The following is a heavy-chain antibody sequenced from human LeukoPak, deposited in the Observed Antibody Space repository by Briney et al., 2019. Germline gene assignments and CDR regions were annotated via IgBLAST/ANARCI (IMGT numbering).Heavy chain of an antibody. CDR2: IIPILGIA. CDR3: ARDQAGYDAFDI. CDR1: GGTFSSYV. D-gene: IGHD1-1*01. V-gene: IGHV1-69*04. Sequence: SVKVSCKASGGTFSSYVISWVRQAPGQGLEWMGRIIPILGIANYAQKFQGRVTITADKSTSTAYMELSSLRSEDTAVYYCARDQAGYDAFDIWGQGTMVTVSS. J-gene: IGHJ3*02.